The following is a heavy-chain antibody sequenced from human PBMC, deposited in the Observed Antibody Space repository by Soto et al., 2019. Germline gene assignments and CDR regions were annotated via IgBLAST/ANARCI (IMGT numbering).Heavy chain of an antibody. V-gene: IGHV3-53*01. J-gene: IGHJ4*02. CDR1: GLTVSRTQ. CDR2: IYSGGST. Sequence: EVQLVEAGGGLIQPGGSLRLSCAVSGLTVSRTQMSWVRQAPGKGLQWVSVIYSGGSTYYANAVKGRFTISRDISENTGYLELDKLTVDDTAVYYCARAREPEYSSSIFFDYWGRGTLVTVSS. CDR3: ARAREPEYSSSIFFDY. D-gene: IGHD6-6*01.